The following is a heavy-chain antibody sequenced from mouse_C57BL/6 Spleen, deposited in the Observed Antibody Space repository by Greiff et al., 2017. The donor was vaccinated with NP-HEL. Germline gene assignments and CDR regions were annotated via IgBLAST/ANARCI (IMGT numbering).Heavy chain of an antibody. CDR3: AMDYYGSRGY. Sequence: DVHLVESGGGLVKPGGSLKLSCAASGFTFSDYGMHWVRQAPEKGLEWVAYISSGSSTIYYADTVKGRFTISRDNAKNTLFLQMTSLRSEDTAMYYCAMDYYGSRGYWGQGTTLTVSS. V-gene: IGHV5-17*01. CDR2: ISSGSSTI. D-gene: IGHD1-1*01. CDR1: GFTFSDYG. J-gene: IGHJ2*01.